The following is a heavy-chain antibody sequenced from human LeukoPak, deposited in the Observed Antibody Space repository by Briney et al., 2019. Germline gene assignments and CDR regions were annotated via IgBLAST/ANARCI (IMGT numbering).Heavy chain of an antibody. CDR3: ARADFSSAWSVGWFDP. CDR1: GGSISSGSYF. V-gene: IGHV4-61*02. CDR2: IYTSGST. Sequence: SETLSLTCTVSGGSISSGSYFWSWIRQPAGEGLEWIGRIYTSGSTNYNPSLKSRVTISVDTSKNQFSLKLTSVTAADTAVYYCARADFSSAWSVGWFDPWGQGPLVTVPS. D-gene: IGHD6-19*01. J-gene: IGHJ5*02.